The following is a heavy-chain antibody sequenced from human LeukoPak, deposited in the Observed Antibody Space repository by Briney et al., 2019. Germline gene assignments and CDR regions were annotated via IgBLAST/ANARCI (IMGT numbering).Heavy chain of an antibody. Sequence: SQTLSLTCTVSGGSISSGSYYWSWIRQPAGKGLEWIGRIYTSGSTNYNPSLKSRVTISVDTSKNQFSLKLSSVTAADTAVYNCARERQVERYYYYYYYMDVWGKGTTVTVSS. V-gene: IGHV4-61*02. CDR1: GGSISSGSYY. CDR2: IYTSGST. D-gene: IGHD5-24*01. CDR3: ARERQVERYYYYYYYMDV. J-gene: IGHJ6*03.